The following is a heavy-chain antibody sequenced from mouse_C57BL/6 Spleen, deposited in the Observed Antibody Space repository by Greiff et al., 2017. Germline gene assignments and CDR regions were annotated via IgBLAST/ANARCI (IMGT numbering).Heavy chain of an antibody. J-gene: IGHJ2*01. CDR3: ARGSYYYGSSSYYFDY. CDR2: IYPGDGDT. Sequence: VQLQQSGAELVKPGASVKISCKASGYAFSSYWMNWVKQRPGKGLEWIGQIYPGDGDTNYNGKFKGKATLTADKSSSAAYMQLSSLTSEDSAVYFCARGSYYYGSSSYYFDYWGQGTTLTVSS. CDR1: GYAFSSYW. V-gene: IGHV1-80*01. D-gene: IGHD1-1*01.